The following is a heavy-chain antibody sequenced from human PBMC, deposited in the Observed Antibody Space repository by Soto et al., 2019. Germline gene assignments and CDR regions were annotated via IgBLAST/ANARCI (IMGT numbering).Heavy chain of an antibody. Sequence: PVGSLRLSCAASGFTFSSYAMSWVRQAPGKGLEWVSGISDRGGSTDYADSVKGRFTISRDNSKNTLYLQMNSLRAEDTAVYFCARDLNKDYPHSSALWAYCGQRTLVTVSS. D-gene: IGHD3-22*01. V-gene: IGHV3-23*01. J-gene: IGHJ4*02. CDR1: GFTFSSYA. CDR2: ISDRGGST. CDR3: ARDLNKDYPHSSALWAY.